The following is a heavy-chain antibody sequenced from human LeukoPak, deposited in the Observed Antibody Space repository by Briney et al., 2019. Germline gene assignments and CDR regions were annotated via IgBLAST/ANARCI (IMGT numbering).Heavy chain of an antibody. CDR3: AKSVYHSGNY. V-gene: IGHV3-23*01. Sequence: GGSLRLSCAASGFTISTYGMSWVRQAPGKGLEWVSSISGGTTYYADSVKGRFTISRDNSKNTVSLQMNSLRAEDTAVYYSAKSVYHSGNYWGQGTLVTVSS. D-gene: IGHD3-10*01. CDR1: GFTISTYG. CDR2: ISGGTT. J-gene: IGHJ4*02.